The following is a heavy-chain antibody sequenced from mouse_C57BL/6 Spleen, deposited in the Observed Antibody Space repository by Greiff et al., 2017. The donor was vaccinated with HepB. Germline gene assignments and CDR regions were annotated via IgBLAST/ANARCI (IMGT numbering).Heavy chain of an antibody. D-gene: IGHD1-1*01. CDR1: GFNIKDYY. J-gene: IGHJ1*03. CDR2: IDPEDGDT. CDR3: THYGSSYDWYFDV. V-gene: IGHV14-1*01. Sequence: EVKLMESGAELVRPGASVKLSCTASGFNIKDYYMHWVKQRPEQGLEWIGRIDPEDGDTEYAPKFQGKATMTADTSSNTAYLQLSSLTSEDTAVYYCTHYGSSYDWYFDVWGTGTTVTVSS.